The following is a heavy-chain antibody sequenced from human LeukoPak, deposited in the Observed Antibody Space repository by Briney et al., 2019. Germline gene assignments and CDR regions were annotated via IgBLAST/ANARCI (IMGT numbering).Heavy chain of an antibody. CDR1: GFTFSSYW. D-gene: IGHD3-22*01. J-gene: IGHJ4*02. Sequence: AGESLRLSCAASGFTFSSYWMHWVRHAPGKGLVWVSRINSDGSSTSYADSVKGRFTISRDNAKNTLYLQMNSLRAEDTAVYYCARNGQREELYYYDSSGYYYYWGQGTLVTVSS. CDR3: ARNGQREELYYYDSSGYYYY. CDR2: INSDGSST. V-gene: IGHV3-74*01.